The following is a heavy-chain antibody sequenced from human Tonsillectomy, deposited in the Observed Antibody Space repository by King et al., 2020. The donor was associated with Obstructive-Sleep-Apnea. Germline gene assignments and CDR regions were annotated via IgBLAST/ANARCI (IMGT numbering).Heavy chain of an antibody. V-gene: IGHV4-31*03. Sequence: VQLQESGPGLVKPSQTLSLTCTVSGASIDSGGYYWSWIRQLPGKGLEWIGYIYYTGSTHYNPSLKSRVTISSDTSKNQFSLNLSSVTAADTAVYYCARVVDTELDYWGQGTLVTVSS. CDR1: GASIDSGGYY. J-gene: IGHJ4*02. D-gene: IGHD5-18*01. CDR3: ARVVDTELDY. CDR2: IYYTGST.